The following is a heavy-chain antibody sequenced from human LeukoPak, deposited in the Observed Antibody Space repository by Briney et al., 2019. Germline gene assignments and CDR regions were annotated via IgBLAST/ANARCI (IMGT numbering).Heavy chain of an antibody. D-gene: IGHD6-19*01. CDR3: ARGIAVAGTCMNY. CDR1: GFIFSSYT. Sequence: PGGSLRLSCAASGFIFSSYTRNWVRQAPGKGLEWVSSISSSSNTIYYADSVKGRFTISRDNAKNSLYLQMNSLRAEDTAVYYCARGIAVAGTCMNYWGQGTLVTVSS. CDR2: ISSSSNTI. J-gene: IGHJ4*02. V-gene: IGHV3-48*01.